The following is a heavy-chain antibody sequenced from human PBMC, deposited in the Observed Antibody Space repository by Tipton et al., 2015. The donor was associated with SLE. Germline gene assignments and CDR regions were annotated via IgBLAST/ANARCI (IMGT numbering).Heavy chain of an antibody. J-gene: IGHJ5*02. D-gene: IGHD5-18*01. CDR2: IYYSGST. CDR1: GGSISSYY. Sequence: TLSLTCTVSGGSISSYYWSWIRRPPGKGLEWIGYIYYSGSTNYNPSLKSRVTISVDTSKNQFSLKLSSVTAADTAVYYCARNVDTAMVLWFDPWGQGTLVTVSS. V-gene: IGHV4-59*01. CDR3: ARNVDTAMVLWFDP.